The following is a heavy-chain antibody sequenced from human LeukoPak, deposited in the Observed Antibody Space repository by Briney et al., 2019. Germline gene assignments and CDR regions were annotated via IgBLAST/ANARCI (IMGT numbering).Heavy chain of an antibody. Sequence: PSETLSLTCTVSGGSISSYYWSWLRQPPGKGLEWLGYIYYSGSTNYNPSLKSRVTISVDTSKNQFSLKLSSVTAADTAVYYCAREVEYYYDSSGYFDYWGQGTLVTVSS. D-gene: IGHD3-22*01. CDR2: IYYSGST. J-gene: IGHJ4*02. CDR1: GGSISSYY. CDR3: AREVEYYYDSSGYFDY. V-gene: IGHV4-59*01.